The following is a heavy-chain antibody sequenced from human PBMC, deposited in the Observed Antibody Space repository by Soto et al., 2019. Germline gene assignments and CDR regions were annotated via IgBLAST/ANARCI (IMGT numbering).Heavy chain of an antibody. CDR3: VMVDNYVTPTPQDV. V-gene: IGHV1-18*01. J-gene: IGHJ6*02. Sequence: QVQLVQSGDEVKKPGASVKVSCKASGYIFVNYGIAWVRQAPGQGREWMGWISPYTGNTHSASKVQGRLTMTTDTSTSTAYMDLGSLTSDATAVYYCVMVDNYVTPTPQDVWGQGTTVTVSS. D-gene: IGHD3-16*01. CDR2: ISPYTGNT. CDR1: GYIFVNYG.